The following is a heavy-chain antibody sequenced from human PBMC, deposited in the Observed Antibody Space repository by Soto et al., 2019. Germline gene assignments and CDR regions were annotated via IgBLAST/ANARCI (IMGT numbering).Heavy chain of an antibody. Sequence: SETLSLTCTVSGASIRSTDYYWSWIRQAPGKGLEWIGYVYYTGSTYYNPSLMSRLTISVDTSKNQFSLKLTSVTAVETAVYYCVRTARQGAVAPHWFDRWGQGTQVTVSS. CDR1: GASIRSTDYY. CDR3: VRTARQGAVAPHWFDR. D-gene: IGHD2-21*02. J-gene: IGHJ5*02. V-gene: IGHV4-30-4*01. CDR2: VYYTGST.